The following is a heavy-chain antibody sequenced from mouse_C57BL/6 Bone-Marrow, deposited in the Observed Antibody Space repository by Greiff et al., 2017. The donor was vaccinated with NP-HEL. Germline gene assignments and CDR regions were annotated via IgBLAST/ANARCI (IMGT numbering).Heavy chain of an antibody. J-gene: IGHJ1*03. D-gene: IGHD2-2*01. CDR2: IYPGSGST. CDR3: ARWDQVWLRREAPWYFDV. V-gene: IGHV1-55*01. Sequence: QVQLQQPGAELVKPGASVKMSCKASGYTFTSYWITWVKQRPGQGLEWIGDIYPGSGSTNYNEKFKGKATLTVDTSSSTAYMQLSSLTSEDSAVYYCARWDQVWLRREAPWYFDVWGRGTAVTVSA. CDR1: GYTFTSYW.